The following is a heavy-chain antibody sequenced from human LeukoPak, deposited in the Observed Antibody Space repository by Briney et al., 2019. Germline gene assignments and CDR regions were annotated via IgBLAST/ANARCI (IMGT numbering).Heavy chain of an antibody. V-gene: IGHV1-46*01. CDR3: ARGPYYYDSSGYYYAPGFDY. Sequence: ASVKVSCKASGYTFTSYYMHWVRQAPGQGLEWMGIINPSGGSTSYAQKFQGRVTMTRDMSTSTVYMELSSLRSEDMAVYYCARGPYYYDSSGYYYAPGFDYWGQGTLVTVSS. D-gene: IGHD3-22*01. CDR1: GYTFTSYY. J-gene: IGHJ4*02. CDR2: INPSGGST.